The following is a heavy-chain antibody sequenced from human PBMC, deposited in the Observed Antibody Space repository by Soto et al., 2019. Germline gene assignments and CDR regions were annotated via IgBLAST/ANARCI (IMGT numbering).Heavy chain of an antibody. J-gene: IGHJ1*01. CDR2: ISSSSSYI. CDR1: GFTFSDYD. D-gene: IGHD2-15*01. Sequence: QVQLVESGGGLVKPGGSLRLSCAASGFTFSDYDMSWIRQAPGKGLEWVSYISSSSSYINSADSVKGRFTISRDNGKNSLNLQMNSLRAEDTAVYYWARDSFSGGICYGVADFQHWGPGTLVTVSS. CDR3: ARDSFSGGICYGVADFQH. V-gene: IGHV3-11*05.